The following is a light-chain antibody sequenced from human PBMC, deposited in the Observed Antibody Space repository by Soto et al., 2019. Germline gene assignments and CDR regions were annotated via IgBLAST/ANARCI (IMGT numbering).Light chain of an antibody. CDR3: QQYNNWSMYT. CDR1: QSVSSN. Sequence: EIVMTQSPATLSVSPGERATLSCRASQSVSSNLAWYRQKPGQAPRLLIYGASTRATGIPARFSGSGSGTEFTLTISSLQSGDFAVYYCQQYNNWSMYTFGQGTKLEIK. CDR2: GAS. V-gene: IGKV3-15*01. J-gene: IGKJ2*01.